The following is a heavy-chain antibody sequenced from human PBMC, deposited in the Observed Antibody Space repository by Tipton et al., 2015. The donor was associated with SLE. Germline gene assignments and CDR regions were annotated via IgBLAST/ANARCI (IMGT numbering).Heavy chain of an antibody. Sequence: TLSLTCTVSGGSITNHYWNWIRQPPGKGLEWIGYIHYSGTTHDNPSLKSRVTMSVDTPKNQFSLKLSSVTAADTAVYYCARENLVTGFDFWGQGTLVTVSS. J-gene: IGHJ4*02. D-gene: IGHD4-11*01. CDR2: IHYSGTT. V-gene: IGHV4-59*11. CDR1: GGSITNHY. CDR3: ARENLVTGFDF.